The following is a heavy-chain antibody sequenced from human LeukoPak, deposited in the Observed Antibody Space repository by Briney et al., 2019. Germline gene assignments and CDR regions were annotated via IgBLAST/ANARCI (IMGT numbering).Heavy chain of an antibody. Sequence: SETLSLTCTVSGGSISSYYWSWIRQPPGKGLEWIGYIYYSGSTNYNSSLKSRVTISVDTSKNQFSLKLSSVTAADTAVYYCARSGRISRVSFDYWGQGTLVTVSS. V-gene: IGHV4-59*01. J-gene: IGHJ4*02. CDR2: IYYSGST. CDR3: ARSGRISRVSFDY. CDR1: GGSISSYY. D-gene: IGHD3-3*02.